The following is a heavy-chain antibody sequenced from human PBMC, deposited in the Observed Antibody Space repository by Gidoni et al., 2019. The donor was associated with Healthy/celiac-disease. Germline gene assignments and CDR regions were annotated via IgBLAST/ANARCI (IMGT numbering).Heavy chain of an antibody. V-gene: IGHV3-21*01. J-gene: IGHJ6*02. D-gene: IGHD6-13*01. CDR1: GFTFSSYS. Sequence: EVQLVESGGGLVKPGGSLRLSCAASGFTFSSYSMNWVRQAPGKGLEWVSSISSSSSYISYADSVKGRFTISRDNAKNSLYLQMNSLRAEDTAVYYCARGGIAAAVSDTDYYGMDVWGQGTTVTVSS. CDR2: ISSSSSYI. CDR3: ARGGIAAAVSDTDYYGMDV.